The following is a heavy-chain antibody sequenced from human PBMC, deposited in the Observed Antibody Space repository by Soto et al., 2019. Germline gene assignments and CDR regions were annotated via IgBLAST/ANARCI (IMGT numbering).Heavy chain of an antibody. CDR1: GFTFSSYA. CDR3: ARGRWLQSKRNWFDP. Sequence: PGGSLRLSCAASGFTFSSYAMHWVRQAPGKGLEWVAVISYDGSNKYYADSVKGRFTISRDNSKNTLYLQMNSLRAEDTAVYYCARGRWLQSKRNWFDPWGQGTLVTVSS. V-gene: IGHV3-30-3*01. D-gene: IGHD5-12*01. CDR2: ISYDGSNK. J-gene: IGHJ5*02.